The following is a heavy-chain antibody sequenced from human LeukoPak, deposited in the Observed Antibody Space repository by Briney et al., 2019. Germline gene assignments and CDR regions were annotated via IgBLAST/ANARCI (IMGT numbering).Heavy chain of an antibody. CDR1: GGTFSSYA. J-gene: IGHJ6*02. V-gene: IGHV1-69*01. CDR3: ACGGVVIKEGYCYYGMDV. CDR2: IIPIFGTA. Sequence: GSSVKVSCKASGGTFSSYAISWVRQAPGQGLEWMGGIIPIFGTANYAQKFQGRVTITADESTSTAYMELSSLRSEDTAVYYCACGGVVIKEGYCYYGMDVWGQGTTVTVSS. D-gene: IGHD3-3*01.